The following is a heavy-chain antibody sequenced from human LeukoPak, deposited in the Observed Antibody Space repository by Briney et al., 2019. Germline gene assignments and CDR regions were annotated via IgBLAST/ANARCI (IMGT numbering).Heavy chain of an antibody. J-gene: IGHJ4*02. D-gene: IGHD3-16*01. CDR3: ARGGALGPSDWDD. V-gene: IGHV4-31*03. Sequence: SETLSLTCTVTGVSIRCGGYYWGWVRQHPGKGLEWIGYIYYSGSTYYNPSLKSRVTISVDTSKNQLSLMLSSVTAADTAVYYYARGGALGPSDWDDWGQGTLVTVSS. CDR2: IYYSGST. CDR1: GVSIRCGGYY.